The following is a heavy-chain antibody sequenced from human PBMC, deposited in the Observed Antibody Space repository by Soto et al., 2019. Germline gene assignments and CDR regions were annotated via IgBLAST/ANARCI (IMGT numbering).Heavy chain of an antibody. J-gene: IGHJ6*02. Sequence: QVQLVQSGAEVKKPGSSVKVSCKASGGTFSSYAINWVRQAPGQGLEWMGGIIPIFGTANYAQKFQGRVTITADESTSTGYMELSSLRSEDTAVYYCARGDSPGGQNYYYGMDVWGQGTTVTVSS. D-gene: IGHD3-10*01. CDR1: GGTFSSYA. CDR2: IIPIFGTA. CDR3: ARGDSPGGQNYYYGMDV. V-gene: IGHV1-69*12.